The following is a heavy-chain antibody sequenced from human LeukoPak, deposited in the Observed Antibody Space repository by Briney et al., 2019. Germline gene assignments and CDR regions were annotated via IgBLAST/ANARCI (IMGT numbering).Heavy chain of an antibody. Sequence: SQTLSLTCAVSGGSISSGGYSWSWIRQPPGKGLEWIGYIYHRGSTYYNPSLKSRVTISVDRSKNQFSLKLSSVTAADTAVYYCAREVVRGSIGYFDYWGQGTLVTVSS. D-gene: IGHD3-10*01. CDR1: GGSISSGGYS. V-gene: IGHV4-30-2*01. J-gene: IGHJ4*02. CDR3: AREVVRGSIGYFDY. CDR2: IYHRGST.